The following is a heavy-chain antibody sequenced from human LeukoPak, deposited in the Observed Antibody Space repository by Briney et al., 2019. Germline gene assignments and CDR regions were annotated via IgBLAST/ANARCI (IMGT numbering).Heavy chain of an antibody. Sequence: ASVKVSCKASGYTFTSYAMNWVRQAPGQGLEWMGWINTNTGNPTYAQGFTGRFVFSLDTSVSTAYLQISSLKAEDTAVYYCARVGGVAPSYSSSWYWPGGYYYMDVWGKGTTVTVSS. CDR1: GYTFTSYA. J-gene: IGHJ6*03. V-gene: IGHV7-4-1*02. CDR3: ARVGGVAPSYSSSWYWPGGYYYMDV. D-gene: IGHD6-13*01. CDR2: INTNTGNP.